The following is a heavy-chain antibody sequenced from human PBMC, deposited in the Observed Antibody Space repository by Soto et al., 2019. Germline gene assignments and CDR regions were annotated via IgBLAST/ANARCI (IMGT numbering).Heavy chain of an antibody. Sequence: QVQLVQSGAEVKKPGSSVKVSCKASGGTFSSYAISWVRQAPGQGLEWMGGIIPIFGTANYAQKFQGRVTITADESTSTAYRELSSLRSEDTAVYYCARLYCSGGSCYSGWFDPLGQGTLVTVSS. J-gene: IGHJ5*02. CDR1: GGTFSSYA. CDR3: ARLYCSGGSCYSGWFDP. V-gene: IGHV1-69*01. D-gene: IGHD2-15*01. CDR2: IIPIFGTA.